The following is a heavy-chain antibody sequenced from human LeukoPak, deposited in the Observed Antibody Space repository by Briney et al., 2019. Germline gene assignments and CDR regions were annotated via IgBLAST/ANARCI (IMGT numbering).Heavy chain of an antibody. CDR3: ARHLSDSIMVLVYYFDY. CDR1: GYPFSNYW. J-gene: IGHJ4*02. Sequence: EALKISRKGTGYPFSNYWISWVPQIPGKGLEGRGRINPSDSYTYYSPSFQGHVTISADKSISTAYLQWSSLKASDSAIYYCARHLSDSIMVLVYYFDYSGQGTLATVSS. D-gene: IGHD2-8*01. CDR2: INPSDSYT. V-gene: IGHV5-10-1*01.